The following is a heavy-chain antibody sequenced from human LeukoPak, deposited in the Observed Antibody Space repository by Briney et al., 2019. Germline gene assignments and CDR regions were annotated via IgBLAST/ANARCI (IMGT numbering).Heavy chain of an antibody. V-gene: IGHV1-8*01. CDR1: GYTFTSYD. CDR2: MNPNSGNT. CDR3: ARRGSAVAAFYYYYYMDV. D-gene: IGHD6-19*01. Sequence: ASVKVSCKASGYTFTSYDINWVRQATGQGLEWMGWMNPNSGNTGYAQKFQGRVTMTRNTYISTAYMELSSLRSEDTAVYYCARRGSAVAAFYYYYYMDVWGKGTTVTVSS. J-gene: IGHJ6*03.